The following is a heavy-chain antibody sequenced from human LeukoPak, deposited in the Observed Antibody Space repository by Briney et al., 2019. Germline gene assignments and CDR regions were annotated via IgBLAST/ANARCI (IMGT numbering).Heavy chain of an antibody. V-gene: IGHV6-1*01. Sequence: SQTLSLTCAISGDSVSSNSAAWNWIRQSPSRGLEWLGRTYYRSKWYNDYAVSVKSRITINPDTSKNQFSLQLNSVTAADTAVYYCARGTTPLWGSYRYVPGFDYWGQGTLVTVSS. CDR1: GDSVSSNSAA. D-gene: IGHD3-16*02. CDR3: ARGTTPLWGSYRYVPGFDY. CDR2: TYYRSKWYN. J-gene: IGHJ4*02.